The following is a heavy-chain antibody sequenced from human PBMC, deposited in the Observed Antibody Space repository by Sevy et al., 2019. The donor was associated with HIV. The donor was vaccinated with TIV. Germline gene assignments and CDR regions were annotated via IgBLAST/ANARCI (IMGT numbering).Heavy chain of an antibody. CDR1: GYTFTSYA. CDR3: ARNSYCTGGVGYFWSDYYYGMDV. Sequence: ASVKVSCKASGYTFTSYAMHWVRQAPGQRLEWMGWINAGNGNTKYSQKFQGRVTITRDTSASTAYMELSSLSSEDTAVYYCARNSYCTGGVGYFWSDYYYGMDVWGQGTTVTVSS. CDR2: INAGNGNT. V-gene: IGHV1-3*01. J-gene: IGHJ6*02. D-gene: IGHD2-8*02.